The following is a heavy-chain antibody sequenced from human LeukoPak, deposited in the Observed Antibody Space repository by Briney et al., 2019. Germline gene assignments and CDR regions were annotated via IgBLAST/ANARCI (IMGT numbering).Heavy chain of an antibody. CDR1: GYTFTNYY. D-gene: IGHD4-11*01. CDR3: ARDPGYLQSDY. J-gene: IGHJ4*02. Sequence: ASVKVSCKASGYTFTNYYLHWVRQAPGHGLEWMAIINPSDGGTYYEQKLQGRVTVTRDTSTSTVYMELSSLRSDDTAVYYCARDPGYLQSDYWGQGTLVTVPS. CDR2: INPSDGGT. V-gene: IGHV1-46*01.